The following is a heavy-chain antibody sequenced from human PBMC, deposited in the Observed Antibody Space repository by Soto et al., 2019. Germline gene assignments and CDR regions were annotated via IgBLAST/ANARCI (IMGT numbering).Heavy chain of an antibody. CDR3: ARDYLGYDSSGYPDY. CDR2: IWYDGSNK. D-gene: IGHD3-22*01. J-gene: IGHJ4*02. V-gene: IGHV3-33*01. Sequence: PGGSLRLSCAASGFTFSSYGMHWVRQAPGKGLEWVAVIWYDGSNKYYADSVKGRFTISRDNSKNTLYLQMNSLRAEDTAVYYCARDYLGYDSSGYPDYWGQGTLVTVSS. CDR1: GFTFSSYG.